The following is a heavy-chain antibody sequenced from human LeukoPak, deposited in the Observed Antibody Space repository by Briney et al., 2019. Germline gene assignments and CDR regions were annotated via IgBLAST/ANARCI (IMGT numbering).Heavy chain of an antibody. J-gene: IGHJ6*03. D-gene: IGHD3-3*01. CDR1: GGSISSSSYY. V-gene: IGHV4-39*07. CDR2: IYYIVSP. Sequence: SETLSLTCTVSGGSISSSSYYWGWIRQPPGKGLEWVGSIYYIVSPYYNPYLKSRVTISVDTSKNQFSLKLSSVTAADTAVYYCARAGSGYYNSYYYMDVWGKGTTVTASS. CDR3: ARAGSGYYNSYYYMDV.